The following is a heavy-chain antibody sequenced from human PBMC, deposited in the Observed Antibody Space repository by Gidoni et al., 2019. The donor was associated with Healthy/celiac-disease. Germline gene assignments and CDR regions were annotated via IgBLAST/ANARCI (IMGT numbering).Heavy chain of an antibody. Sequence: EVQLLESGGGWVQPGGSLRRSCAAYGFTVSSDAMSWVRQAPGKGLECVSAISVRGGSTSSADSVKGRFTISSDNSKNTLYLQMNSLRAEDTAVYYCAKDYYLYCSSTSCSGTWGQGTLVTVSS. CDR2: ISVRGGST. J-gene: IGHJ5*02. CDR1: GFTVSSDA. CDR3: AKDYYLYCSSTSCSGT. D-gene: IGHD2-2*01. V-gene: IGHV3-23*01.